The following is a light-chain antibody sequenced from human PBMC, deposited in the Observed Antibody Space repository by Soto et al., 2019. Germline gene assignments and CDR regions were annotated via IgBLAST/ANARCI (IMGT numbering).Light chain of an antibody. CDR3: QQYGRSPT. CDR2: SAS. CDR1: QSVSSTY. V-gene: IGKV3-20*01. Sequence: EIVLTQSPGTLSLSPGERATLSCRASQSVSSTYLAWYQQIPGQAPRLLIYSASSRASGIPDRFSGSGSGTAFTLTISGLEPEDFAVYFCQQYGRSPTFGQGTKVEIK. J-gene: IGKJ1*01.